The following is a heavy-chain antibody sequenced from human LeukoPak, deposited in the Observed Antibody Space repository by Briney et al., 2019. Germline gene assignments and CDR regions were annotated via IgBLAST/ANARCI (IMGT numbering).Heavy chain of an antibody. Sequence: ASVKVSCKASGYTFTNYGISWVRQAPGQGLEWMGWISVYNGNTNYAQKLQGRVTMTTDTSTSTAYMELRSLRSDDTAVYYCARGGGDYGDYEAAFDIWGQGTMVTVSS. V-gene: IGHV1-18*01. J-gene: IGHJ3*02. CDR1: GYTFTNYG. CDR2: ISVYNGNT. CDR3: ARGGGDYGDYEAAFDI. D-gene: IGHD4-17*01.